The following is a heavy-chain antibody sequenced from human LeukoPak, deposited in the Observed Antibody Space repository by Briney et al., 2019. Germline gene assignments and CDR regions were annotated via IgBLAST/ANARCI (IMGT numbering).Heavy chain of an antibody. D-gene: IGHD3-22*01. CDR1: GYTFTTYN. CDR3: ASLKNYYDSSGYLVTDAFDI. J-gene: IGHJ3*02. Sequence: ASVKVSCKASGYTFTTYNINWVRQAAGQGLEWMGWISGYNGNTNYAQKLQGRVTMTTATSTSTAYMELRRLKSDDTAVYYCASLKNYYDSSGYLVTDAFDIWGQGTMVTVSS. CDR2: ISGYNGNT. V-gene: IGHV1-18*01.